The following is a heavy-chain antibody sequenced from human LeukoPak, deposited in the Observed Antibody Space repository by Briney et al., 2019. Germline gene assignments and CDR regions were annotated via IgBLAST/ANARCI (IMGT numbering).Heavy chain of an antibody. D-gene: IGHD6-19*01. Sequence: GGSLRLSCAASGFTFSSYDMTWVRQAPGRGLEWVSSIRPSGDNTYYGDSVKGRFTTSRDNSKNTVYLQMNNMRVDDTAVYYCARREQWLVGDDYWGQGTLVTVSS. CDR2: IRPSGDNT. CDR1: GFTFSSYD. V-gene: IGHV3-23*01. CDR3: ARREQWLVGDDY. J-gene: IGHJ4*02.